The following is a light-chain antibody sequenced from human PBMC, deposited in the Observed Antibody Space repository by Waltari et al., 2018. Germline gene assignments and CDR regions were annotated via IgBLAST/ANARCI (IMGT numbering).Light chain of an antibody. CDR1: TGPVTSAPY. V-gene: IGLV7-46*01. CDR3: LLSYSGARV. J-gene: IGLJ2*01. Sequence: QAVVTQEPSLTVSPGGTVTPTCGSSTGPVTSAPYPYWFQKKPGQAPRTLIYDTSNKHSWTPARFSGSLLGGKAALTLAGAQPEDEAEYYCLLSYSGARVFGGGTKLTVL. CDR2: DTS.